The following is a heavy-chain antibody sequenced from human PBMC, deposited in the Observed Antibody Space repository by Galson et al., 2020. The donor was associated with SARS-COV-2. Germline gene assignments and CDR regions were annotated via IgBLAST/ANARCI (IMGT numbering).Heavy chain of an antibody. Sequence: HGESLKISCKGSGYSFSSYWIGWVRQMPGKGLEWMGIIYPDFLDTRYSPSFQRQVTISADKSIMTAYLQWSSLKASDTAMYYCARGRIAVGGTLGAFDIWGQGTMVTVSS. J-gene: IGHJ3*02. CDR1: GYSFSSYW. CDR3: ARGRIAVGGTLGAFDI. V-gene: IGHV5-51*01. D-gene: IGHD6-19*01. CDR2: IYPDFLDT.